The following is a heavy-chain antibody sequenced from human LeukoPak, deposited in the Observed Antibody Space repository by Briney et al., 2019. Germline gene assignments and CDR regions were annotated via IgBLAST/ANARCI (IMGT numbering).Heavy chain of an antibody. CDR1: GYTFTSYD. CDR2: MNPNSGNT. Sequence: ASVKVSCKASGYTFTSYDINWVRQATGQGLEWMGWMNPNSGNTGYAQKFQGKVTMTRNTSISTAYMELRSLRSEDTAVYYCARGPYCSSTSCFKKNWFDPWGQGTLVTVSS. V-gene: IGHV1-8*01. J-gene: IGHJ5*02. D-gene: IGHD2-2*01. CDR3: ARGPYCSSTSCFKKNWFDP.